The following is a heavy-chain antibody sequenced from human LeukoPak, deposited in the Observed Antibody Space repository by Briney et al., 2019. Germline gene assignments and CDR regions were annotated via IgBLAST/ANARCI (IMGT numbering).Heavy chain of an antibody. D-gene: IGHD2-15*01. CDR1: GFTFSGSA. CDR3: TRLPGDCSGGSCYSNYFDY. J-gene: IGHJ4*02. V-gene: IGHV3-73*01. Sequence: PGGSLRLSCAASGFTFSGSAMHWVRQASGKGLEWVGRIRSKANSYATAYAASVKGRFTISRDDSKNTAYLQMNSLKTEDTAVYYCTRLPGDCSGGSCYSNYFDYWGQGNLVTVSS. CDR2: IRSKANSYAT.